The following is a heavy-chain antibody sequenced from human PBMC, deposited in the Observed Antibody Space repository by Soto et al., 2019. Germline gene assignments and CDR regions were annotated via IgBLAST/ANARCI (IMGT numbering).Heavy chain of an antibody. CDR2: IYYSGST. CDR3: ARYLASEYNWFDP. D-gene: IGHD3-3*01. J-gene: IGHJ5*02. CDR1: GGSISSGGYY. V-gene: IGHV4-31*03. Sequence: SETLSLTCTVSGGSISSGGYYWSWIRQHPGKGLEWIGYIYYSGSTYYNPSLKSRVTISVNTSKNQFSLKLSSVTAADTAVYYCARYLASEYNWFDPWGQGTLVTVSS.